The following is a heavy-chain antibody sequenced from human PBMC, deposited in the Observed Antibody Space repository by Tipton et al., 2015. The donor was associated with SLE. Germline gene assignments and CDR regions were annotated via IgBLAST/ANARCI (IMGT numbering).Heavy chain of an antibody. CDR2: IYPTLTT. V-gene: IGHV4-61*02. D-gene: IGHD7-27*01. Sequence: TLSLTCTVSGDSISTGNYYWSWIRQPAGKGLEWIGRIYPTLTTNYNPSLKSQVTMSVDTSKNQFSLRLSSVTAADTAVYYCSRLTGAPHFDYWGRGTLVTVSS. J-gene: IGHJ4*02. CDR1: GDSISTGNYY. CDR3: SRLTGAPHFDY.